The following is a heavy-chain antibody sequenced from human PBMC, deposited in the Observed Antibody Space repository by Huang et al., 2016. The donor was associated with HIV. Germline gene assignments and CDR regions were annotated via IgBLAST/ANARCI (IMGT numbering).Heavy chain of an antibody. V-gene: IGHV4-59*11. CDR2: ISYTGRI. J-gene: IGHJ2*01. CDR3: ARSPQIYQTSGLAHYYFDF. D-gene: IGHD6-19*01. Sequence: QVQLQESGPGLVKPSETLSLSCTVSGGSLRGHHWSWIRQLPGKGLGWIATISYTGRINDNPSLKSRVSMALDTSKNNFSLKLTSVTAADTAVYYCARSPQIYQTSGLAHYYFDFWGRGTLVTVSS. CDR1: GGSLRGHH.